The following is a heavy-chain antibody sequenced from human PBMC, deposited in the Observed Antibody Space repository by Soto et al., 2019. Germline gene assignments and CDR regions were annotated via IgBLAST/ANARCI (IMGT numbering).Heavy chain of an antibody. CDR3: ARGFIWFGEVATRFDP. J-gene: IGHJ5*02. V-gene: IGHV3-53*01. CDR2: IYALGTT. CDR1: GFTVTNNY. D-gene: IGHD3-10*01. Sequence: PGGSLRLSCAVSGFTVTNNYMSWVRQAPGKGLEWVAVIYALGTTYYADSVKGRFTISRDNSKNTLYLQMNRLRAEDTAVYYCARGFIWFGEVATRFDPWGQGTLVTVSS.